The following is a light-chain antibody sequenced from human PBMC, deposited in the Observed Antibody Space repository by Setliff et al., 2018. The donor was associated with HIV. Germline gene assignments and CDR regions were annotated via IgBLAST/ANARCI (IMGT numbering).Light chain of an antibody. V-gene: IGLV2-14*01. J-gene: IGLJ1*01. CDR3: SSYTSSSTFYV. CDR2: DVN. Sequence: QSALAQPASVSGSPGQSITISCTGTSSDVGTYNYVSWFQQRPGKAPKLMIFDVNKRPSGVSNRFSGSKSGNTAPLTISGLQAEDEADYYCSSYTSSSTFYVFGTGTKVTVL. CDR1: SSDVGTYNY.